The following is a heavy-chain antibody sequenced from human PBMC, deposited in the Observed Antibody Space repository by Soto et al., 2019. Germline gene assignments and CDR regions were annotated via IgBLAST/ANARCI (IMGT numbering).Heavy chain of an antibody. CDR3: GRATYSRSWFLDC. Sequence: EVQLVESGGGLVQPGGSLRLSCAASGFTFSDHYMDWVRQAPGKGLEWVGRTRNKANSYTTEYAASVKGRFTISRDDSKNSLYLQMNTLRTEDTAVYYCGRATYSRSWFLDCWGQGTLVTVSS. J-gene: IGHJ4*02. V-gene: IGHV3-72*01. CDR2: TRNKANSYTT. CDR1: GFTFSDHY. D-gene: IGHD6-13*01.